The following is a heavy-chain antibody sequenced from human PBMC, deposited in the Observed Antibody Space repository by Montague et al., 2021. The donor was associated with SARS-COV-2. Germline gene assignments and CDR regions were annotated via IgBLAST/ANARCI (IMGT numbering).Heavy chain of an antibody. J-gene: IGHJ4*02. CDR1: GFTFSSYS. D-gene: IGHD3-10*01. CDR2: ISSSSSYI. Sequence: SLRLSCAASGFTFSSYSMNWVRQAPGKGLEWVSSISSSSSYIYYADSVKGRFTISRDNAKNSLYLQMNSLRAEDTAVYHCARDRGYYYGSGSWLFDYWGQGTLVTVSS. CDR3: ARDRGYYYGSGSWLFDY. V-gene: IGHV3-21*01.